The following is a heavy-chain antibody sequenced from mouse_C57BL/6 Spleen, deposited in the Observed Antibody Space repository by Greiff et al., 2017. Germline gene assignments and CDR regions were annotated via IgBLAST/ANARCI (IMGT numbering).Heavy chain of an antibody. J-gene: IGHJ4*01. V-gene: IGHV5-4*01. CDR1: GFTFSSYA. CDR2: ISDGGSYT. D-gene: IGHD1-1*02. CDR3: ARDRWAYAMDY. Sequence: EVKLVESGGGLVKPGGSLKLSCAASGFTFSSYAMSWVRQTPEKRLEWVATISDGGSYTYYPDNVKGRFTISRDNAKNNLYLQMSHLKSEDTAMYYCARDRWAYAMDYWGQGTSVTVSS.